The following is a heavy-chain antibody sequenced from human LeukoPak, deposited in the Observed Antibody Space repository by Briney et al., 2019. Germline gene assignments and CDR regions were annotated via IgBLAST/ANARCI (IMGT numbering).Heavy chain of an antibody. Sequence: TGGSQRLSCAASGFTFSSYAMHWVRQAPGKGLEWVSSISRSATTIYYADSVKGRFTISRDNAKNSLYLQMNSLRAEDTAVYFCARVGALSSSWLLYWGQGTLVTVSS. D-gene: IGHD6-13*01. CDR1: GFTFSSYA. J-gene: IGHJ4*02. V-gene: IGHV3-48*03. CDR3: ARVGALSSSWLLY. CDR2: ISRSATTI.